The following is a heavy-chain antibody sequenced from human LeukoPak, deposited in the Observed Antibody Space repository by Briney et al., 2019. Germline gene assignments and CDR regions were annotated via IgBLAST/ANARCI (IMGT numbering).Heavy chain of an antibody. V-gene: IGHV1-8*03. CDR1: GYTFTSYD. CDR3: ARNFGSGSFFYYYYMDV. Sequence: GASVKVSCKASGYTFTSYDINWVRQATGQGLEWMGWMNPNSGNTGYAQKFQGRVTITRNTSISTAYMELSSLRSEDTAVYYCARNFGSGSFFYYYYMDVWGKGTTVTISS. D-gene: IGHD3-10*01. J-gene: IGHJ6*03. CDR2: MNPNSGNT.